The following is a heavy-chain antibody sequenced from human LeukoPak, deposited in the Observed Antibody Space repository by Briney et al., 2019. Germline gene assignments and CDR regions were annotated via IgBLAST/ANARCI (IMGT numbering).Heavy chain of an antibody. J-gene: IGHJ6*03. D-gene: IGHD6-6*01. CDR1: GFTFSSYW. CDR2: IKQDGSEK. Sequence: PGGSLRLSCAASGFTFSSYWMSWVRQAPGKGLEWVANIKQDGSEKYYVDSVKGRFTISRDNAKNSLYLQMNSLRAEDTAVYYCARDESGGSGSSSSDYYYYYMDVWGKGTTVTVSS. CDR3: ARDESGGSGSSSSDYYYYYMDV. V-gene: IGHV3-7*01.